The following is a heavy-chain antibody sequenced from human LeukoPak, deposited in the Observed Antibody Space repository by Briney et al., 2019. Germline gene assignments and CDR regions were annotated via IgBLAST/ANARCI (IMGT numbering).Heavy chain of an antibody. V-gene: IGHV3-53*01. CDR2: IYSGGST. D-gene: IGHD3-9*01. CDR3: ASVFYDILTGYYPRENDAFDI. CDR1: GFTVSSNY. Sequence: GGSLRLSCAASGFTVSSNYMSWVRQAPGKGLEWVSVIYSGGSTYYADSVKCRFTISRDNSKNTLYLQMNSLTAEDTAVYYCASVFYDILTGYYPRENDAFDIWGQGTMVTVSS. J-gene: IGHJ3*02.